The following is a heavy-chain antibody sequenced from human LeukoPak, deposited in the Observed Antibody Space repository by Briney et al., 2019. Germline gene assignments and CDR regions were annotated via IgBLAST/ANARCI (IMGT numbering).Heavy chain of an antibody. D-gene: IGHD3-3*01. CDR2: IYTSGST. Sequence: PSQTLSLTCTVSGGSISSGSYYWSWIRQPAGKGLEWIGRIYTSGSTNYNPSLKSRVTISVDTSKNQFSLKLSSVTAADTAVYYCARELREWLSSYYYYYMDVWGKGTTVTVSS. V-gene: IGHV4-61*02. CDR1: GGSISSGSYY. J-gene: IGHJ6*03. CDR3: ARELREWLSSYYYYYMDV.